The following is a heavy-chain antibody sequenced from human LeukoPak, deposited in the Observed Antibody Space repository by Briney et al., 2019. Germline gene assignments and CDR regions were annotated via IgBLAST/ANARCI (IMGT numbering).Heavy chain of an antibody. J-gene: IGHJ4*02. CDR3: ARANQFSGSGTYYNDF. D-gene: IGHD3-10*01. Sequence: PGGPLRLSCAASGFTLSRFAMRWVRQDPGKGLEYVSAISTSVVTTFYANSVKERFTISRDNSKNTLYLHMGSLRPEDMAVYYCARANQFSGSGTYYNDFWGQGTLVTVSS. CDR2: ISTSVVTT. CDR1: GFTLSRFA. V-gene: IGHV3-64*01.